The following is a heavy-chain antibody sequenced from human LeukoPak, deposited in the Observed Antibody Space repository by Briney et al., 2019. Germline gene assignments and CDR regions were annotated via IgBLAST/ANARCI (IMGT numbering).Heavy chain of an antibody. CDR2: INPNSGDT. V-gene: IGHV1-2*02. CDR3: ARGQGVLWGP. J-gene: IGHJ5*02. D-gene: IGHD3-16*01. CDR1: GYTFTGYF. Sequence: GASVKVSCKASGYTFTGYFMHWGRQAPGQGLEWMGWINPNSGDTNYAQKFQDRVNMTRDTSISTAYMELRRLRSDDTAVYYCARGQGVLWGPWGQGTLVTVSS.